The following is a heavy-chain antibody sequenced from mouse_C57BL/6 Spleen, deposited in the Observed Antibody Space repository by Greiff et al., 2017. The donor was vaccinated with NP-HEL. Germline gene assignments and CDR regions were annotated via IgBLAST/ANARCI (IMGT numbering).Heavy chain of an antibody. V-gene: IGHV5-9-1*02. CDR2: ISSGGDYI. D-gene: IGHD1-1*01. J-gene: IGHJ4*01. Sequence: DVMLVESGEGLVKPGGSLKLSCAASGFTFSSYAMSWVRQTPEKRLEWVAYISSGGDYIYYADTVKGRFTISRDNARNTLYLQMGSLKSEDTAMYYCTRDGATVVAGMDYWGQGTSVTVSS. CDR3: TRDGATVVAGMDY. CDR1: GFTFSSYA.